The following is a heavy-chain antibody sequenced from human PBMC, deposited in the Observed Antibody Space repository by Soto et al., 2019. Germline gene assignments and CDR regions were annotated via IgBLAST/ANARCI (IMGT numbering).Heavy chain of an antibody. CDR1: GGSISSGGYS. V-gene: IGHV4-30-2*01. D-gene: IGHD4-17*01. CDR2: IYHSGST. Sequence: QLQLQESGSGLVKPSQTLSLTCAVSGGSISSGGYSWSWIRQPPGKGLEWIGYIYHSGSTYYNPPLKSRVTISVDRSKNQFSLKLSSVTAADTAVYYCARAHYGDYGYGMDVWGHGTTVTVSS. CDR3: ARAHYGDYGYGMDV. J-gene: IGHJ6*02.